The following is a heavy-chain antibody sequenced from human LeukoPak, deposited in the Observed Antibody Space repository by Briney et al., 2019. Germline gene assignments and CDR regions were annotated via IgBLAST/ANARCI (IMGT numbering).Heavy chain of an antibody. Sequence: SETLSLTCTVSGDSISSYYWSWFRQPPGKGLEWIGSIYHSGSTSYNPSLKSRVTISVATSKTQFSLKPSAVTAADTAVYYCASLTVVTQTNYWGQGTLVTVSS. CDR3: ASLTVVTQTNY. V-gene: IGHV4-38-2*02. D-gene: IGHD4-23*01. CDR2: IYHSGST. J-gene: IGHJ4*02. CDR1: GDSISSYY.